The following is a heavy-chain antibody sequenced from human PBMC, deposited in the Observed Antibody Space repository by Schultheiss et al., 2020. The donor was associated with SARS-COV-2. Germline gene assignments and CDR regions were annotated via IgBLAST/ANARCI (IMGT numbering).Heavy chain of an antibody. J-gene: IGHJ6*02. CDR3: AKASGSYRYYYYGMDV. CDR1: GFTFSSYW. Sequence: GESLKISCAASGFTFSSYWMHWVRQAPGKGLEWVSAISGSGGSTYYADSVKGRFSISRDNSKGTMSLQMGNLKAEDTAVYYCAKASGSYRYYYYGMDVWGQGTTVTVSS. V-gene: IGHV3-23*01. CDR2: ISGSGGST. D-gene: IGHD1-26*01.